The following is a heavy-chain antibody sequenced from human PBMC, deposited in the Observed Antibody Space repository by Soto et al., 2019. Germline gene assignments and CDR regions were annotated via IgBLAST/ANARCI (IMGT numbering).Heavy chain of an antibody. CDR3: VRIRYQLPSSVLWLDP. V-gene: IGHV4-34*01. D-gene: IGHD3-16*01. J-gene: IGHJ5*02. CDR1: GGFLSESY. CDR2: INHVGGT. Sequence: LSLTCAVYGGFLSESYWTWIRQPPGKGLEWIGEINHVGGTNYNPSLKSRVTMSVDTSQNQFSLRLISVTAADTAMYFCVRIRYQLPSSVLWLDPWGQGTPFTVSS.